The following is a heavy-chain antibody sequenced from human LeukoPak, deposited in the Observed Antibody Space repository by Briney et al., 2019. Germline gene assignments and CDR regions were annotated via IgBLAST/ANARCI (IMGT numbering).Heavy chain of an antibody. CDR2: INPSGSST. D-gene: IGHD1-26*01. Sequence: ASVKVSCKASGYIFTAHYLHWVRQAPGQGLEWMGLINPSGSSTLYAQKFQGRVTMTRDTSTSTDYMELSSLRSEDTAVYYCARDNSYSDSSWWFDPWGQGTLVTVSS. J-gene: IGHJ5*02. CDR3: ARDNSYSDSSWWFDP. V-gene: IGHV1-46*01. CDR1: GYIFTAHY.